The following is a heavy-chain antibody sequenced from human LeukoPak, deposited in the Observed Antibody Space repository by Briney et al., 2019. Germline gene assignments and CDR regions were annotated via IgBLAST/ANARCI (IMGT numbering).Heavy chain of an antibody. CDR1: VFTFSDSC. J-gene: IGHJ6*02. CDR3: ATYTHWVAGDV. D-gene: IGHD3-16*01. CDR2: VNPDGSAK. Sequence: GGSLRLSCAASVFTFSDSCMSGVRQAPGKGLEWVANVNPDGSAKDYVDSVKGRFTIPRDNAGNSLFLQMSSLRAEDTAVYYCATYTHWVAGDVWGQGTTVTVSS. V-gene: IGHV3-7*01.